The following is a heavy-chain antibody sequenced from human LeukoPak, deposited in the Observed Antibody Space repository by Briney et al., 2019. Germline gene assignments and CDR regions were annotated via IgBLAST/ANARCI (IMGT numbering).Heavy chain of an antibody. Sequence: SVKVSCKASGGTFSSYAISWVRQAPGQGLEWMGGIIPIFGTANYAQKFQGRVTITTDESTSTAYMELSSLRSEDTAVYYCARDDHSGSYADAFDIWGQGTMVTVSS. CDR3: ARDDHSGSYADAFDI. CDR2: IIPIFGTA. V-gene: IGHV1-69*05. D-gene: IGHD1-26*01. CDR1: GGTFSSYA. J-gene: IGHJ3*02.